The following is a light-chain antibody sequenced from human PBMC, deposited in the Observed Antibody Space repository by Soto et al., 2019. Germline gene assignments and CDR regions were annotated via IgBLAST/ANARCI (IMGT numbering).Light chain of an antibody. V-gene: IGKV1-6*01. CDR1: QGVRNE. CDR2: AAS. CDR3: LQDYDYPRT. Sequence: LQMTQPPSSLSASVADRVTITCGASQGVRNELSWFQQRPGNAPTLLISAASRLQSGVPSRFSGRGSGTDFTLTISSLQPEDFATYYCLQDYDYPRTFGQGTKVDI. J-gene: IGKJ1*01.